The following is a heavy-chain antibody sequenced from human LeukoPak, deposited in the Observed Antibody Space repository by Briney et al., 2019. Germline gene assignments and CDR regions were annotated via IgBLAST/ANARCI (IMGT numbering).Heavy chain of an antibody. V-gene: IGHV3-7*04. J-gene: IGHJ4*02. Sequence: PGGTLRLSCRASGFSFSNYWMNWVRQAPGKGLEWVANIKQDGSEKYYVDSVKGRFTISRDNAKNSLYLQMSSLRAEDTAVYYCARGGYSYGPVFPTDYWGQGTLVTVSS. CDR3: ARGGYSYGPVFPTDY. D-gene: IGHD5-18*01. CDR2: IKQDGSEK. CDR1: GFSFSNYW.